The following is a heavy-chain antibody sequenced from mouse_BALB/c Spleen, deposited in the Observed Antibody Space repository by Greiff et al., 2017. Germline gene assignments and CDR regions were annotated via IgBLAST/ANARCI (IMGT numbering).Heavy chain of an antibody. V-gene: IGHV5-4*02. CDR3: ARAYYGNYVGY. CDR1: GFTFSDYY. J-gene: IGHJ2*01. CDR2: ISDGGSYT. D-gene: IGHD2-10*01. Sequence: EVQLVESGGGLVKPGGSLKLSCAASGFTFSDYYMYWVRQTPEKRLEWVATISDGGSYTYYPDSVKGRFTISRDNAKNNLYLQMSSLKSEDTAMYYCARAYYGNYVGYWGQGTTLTVSS.